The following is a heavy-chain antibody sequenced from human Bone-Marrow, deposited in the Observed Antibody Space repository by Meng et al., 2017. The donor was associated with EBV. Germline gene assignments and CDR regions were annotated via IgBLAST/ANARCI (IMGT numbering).Heavy chain of an antibody. CDR3: ARGYYDSSGSYDWFDP. V-gene: IGHV1-3*01. D-gene: IGHD3-22*01. J-gene: IGHJ5*02. Sequence: VLLLQSGEGVKTPGASVKVSCKVSGYTFTTYTIHWVRQAPGQRLEWMGWINPGNGNTEYSQKFQGRLTFTRDTSASTAYMELSSLRSEDTAIYYCARGYYDSSGSYDWFDPWGQGTLVTVPQ. CDR2: INPGNGNT. CDR1: GYTFTTYT.